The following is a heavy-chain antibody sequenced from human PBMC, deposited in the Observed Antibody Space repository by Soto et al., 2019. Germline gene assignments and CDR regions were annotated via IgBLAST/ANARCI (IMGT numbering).Heavy chain of an antibody. CDR1: GGSISSFFYS. CDR2: IYHSGST. J-gene: IGHJ5*02. Sequence: SDTLSLTCAVYGGSISSFFYSWSWIRQPPGKGLEWIGYIYHSGSTYYNPSLKSRVTISVDRSKNQFSLKLSSVTAADTAVYYCARVHGPWGQGTLVTVSS. V-gene: IGHV4-30-2*01. CDR3: ARVHGP.